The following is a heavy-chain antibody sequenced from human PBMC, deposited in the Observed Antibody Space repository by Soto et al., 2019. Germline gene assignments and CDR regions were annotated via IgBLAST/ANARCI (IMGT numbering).Heavy chain of an antibody. Sequence: QVQLVQSGAEVKKPGSSVKVSCKASGGTFSSYAISWVRQAPGQGLEWMGGIIPIFGTANYAQKFQGRVTITANKSTSTAYMVLSRRRSEDTAVYYCARVVVAARRSYYYYGMDVWGQGTTVTVSS. D-gene: IGHD6-6*01. V-gene: IGHV1-69*06. CDR2: IIPIFGTA. CDR1: GGTFSSYA. CDR3: ARVVVAARRSYYYYGMDV. J-gene: IGHJ6*02.